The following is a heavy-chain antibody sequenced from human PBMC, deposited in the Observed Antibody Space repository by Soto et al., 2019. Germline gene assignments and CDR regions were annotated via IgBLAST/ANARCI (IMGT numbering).Heavy chain of an antibody. CDR3: ASPAISTLRTDDFDY. CDR1: GFTFSSYS. D-gene: IGHD4-17*01. V-gene: IGHV3-21*01. J-gene: IGHJ4*02. Sequence: EVQLVESGGGLVKPGGSLRLSCAASGFTFSSYSMNWVRQAPGKGLEWVSSISSSSSYIYYADSVKGRFTISRDNAKNSLYLQMNSLRAEDTAVYYCASPAISTLRTDDFDYWGQGTLVTVSS. CDR2: ISSSSSYI.